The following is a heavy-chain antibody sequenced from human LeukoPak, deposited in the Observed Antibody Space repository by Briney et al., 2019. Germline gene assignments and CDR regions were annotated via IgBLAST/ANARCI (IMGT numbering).Heavy chain of an antibody. D-gene: IGHD6-13*01. Sequence: GASLQISCKGSGYSFTSYWISWVRQMPGKGLEWMGRIDPSDSYTNYSPSFQGHVTISADKSISTAYLQWSSLKASDTAMYYCARTAAPRGNWFDPWGQGTLVTVSS. CDR2: IDPSDSYT. V-gene: IGHV5-10-1*01. CDR1: GYSFTSYW. CDR3: ARTAAPRGNWFDP. J-gene: IGHJ5*02.